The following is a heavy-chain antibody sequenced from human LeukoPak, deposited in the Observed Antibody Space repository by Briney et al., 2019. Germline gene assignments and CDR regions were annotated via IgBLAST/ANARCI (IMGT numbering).Heavy chain of an antibody. V-gene: IGHV3-23*01. J-gene: IGHJ4*02. CDR1: GFTFSSYA. CDR2: ITGSGDSA. CDR3: ARRTSYYFPY. Sequence: GGSLRLSCAASGFTFSSYAMSWVHQAPGKGLEWVSTITGSGDSADYADSVKGRFTISRDNAKNTLYLQVNSLRVEDTAVYYCARRTSYYFPYWGQGTLVTVSS.